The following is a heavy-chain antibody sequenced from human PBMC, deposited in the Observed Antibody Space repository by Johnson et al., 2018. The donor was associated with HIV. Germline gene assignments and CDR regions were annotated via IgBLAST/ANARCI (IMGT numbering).Heavy chain of an antibody. CDR2: ISSSGI. CDR3: ARDRPSPGWYSINDAFDI. CDR1: GFTFSDYY. V-gene: IGHV3-11*04. Sequence: VQLVESGGGLVQPGGSLRLSCAASGFTFSDYYMNWIRQAPGKGLEWVSYISSSGIYYADSVKGRFTVSRDSAKNSLYVQMSSLRAEDTAVYNCARDRPSPGWYSINDAFDIWGQGTMVTVSS. J-gene: IGHJ3*02. D-gene: IGHD6-19*01.